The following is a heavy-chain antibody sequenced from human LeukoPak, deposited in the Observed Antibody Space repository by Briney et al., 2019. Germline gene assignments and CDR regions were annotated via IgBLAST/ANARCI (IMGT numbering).Heavy chain of an antibody. CDR1: GGSFSNYY. CDR2: INDSGRN. Sequence: SETLSLTCAVYGGSFSNYYWSWIRQTPGKGMEWIGDINDSGRNNYNPSLMSRVTVSVDTSKNQFSLRLTSVTATDTAVYYCARRWNYGRNYYIDVWGKGAAVSVSS. V-gene: IGHV4-34*01. J-gene: IGHJ6*03. CDR3: ARRWNYGRNYYIDV. D-gene: IGHD1-7*01.